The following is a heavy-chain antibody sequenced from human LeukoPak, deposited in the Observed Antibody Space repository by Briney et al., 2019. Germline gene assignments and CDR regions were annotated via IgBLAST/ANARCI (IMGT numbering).Heavy chain of an antibody. CDR3: ARGVYGDYSPPYYYYYGMDV. Sequence: SVKVSCKASGGIFSSYAISWVRQAPGQGLEWMGRIIPILGIANYAQKFQGRVTITADKSTSTAYMELSSLRSEDTAVYYCARGVYGDYSPPYYYYYGMDVWGQGTTVTVSS. CDR2: IIPILGIA. J-gene: IGHJ6*02. CDR1: GGIFSSYA. D-gene: IGHD4-17*01. V-gene: IGHV1-69*04.